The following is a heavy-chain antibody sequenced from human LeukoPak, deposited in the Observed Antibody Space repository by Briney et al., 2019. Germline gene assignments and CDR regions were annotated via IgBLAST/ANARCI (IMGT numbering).Heavy chain of an antibody. CDR1: GGTFSSYG. D-gene: IGHD1-26*01. CDR3: ATKWELP. J-gene: IGHJ3*01. CDR2: IIPIVGMA. V-gene: IGHV1-69*04. Sequence: GASVKVSCKASGGTFSSYGISWVRQAPGQGLEWMGRIIPIVGMADYAQKFQGRVTVTADKSKSTAYMELSGLRSEGTAVYYCATKWELPWGQGTMVTVSS.